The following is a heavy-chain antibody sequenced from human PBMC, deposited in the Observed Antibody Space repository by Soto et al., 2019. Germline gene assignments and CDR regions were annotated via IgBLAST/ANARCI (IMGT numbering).Heavy chain of an antibody. CDR3: ARTTWSGYQYYFDY. CDR2: IIPIFGTA. Sequence: ASVKVSCKASGYTFTSYAISWVRQAPGQGLEWMGGIIPIFGTANYAQKFQGRVTITADESTSTAYMELSSLRSEDTAVYYCARTTWSGYQYYFDYWGQGTLVTVSS. V-gene: IGHV1-69*13. D-gene: IGHD3-3*01. J-gene: IGHJ4*02. CDR1: GYTFTSYA.